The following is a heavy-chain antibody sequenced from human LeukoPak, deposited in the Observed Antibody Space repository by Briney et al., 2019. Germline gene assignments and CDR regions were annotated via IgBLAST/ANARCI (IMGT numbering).Heavy chain of an antibody. CDR2: ISGSGGST. J-gene: IGHJ2*01. Sequence: GGSLRLSCAASGFTFSSYAMSWVRQAPGKGLEWVSAISGSGGSTYYADSVKGRFTISKDNSKNTLYLQMNSLRAEDTAVYYCARETAVTTDWYFDLWGRGTLVAVSS. CDR1: GFTFSSYA. CDR3: ARETAVTTDWYFDL. V-gene: IGHV3-23*01. D-gene: IGHD4-17*01.